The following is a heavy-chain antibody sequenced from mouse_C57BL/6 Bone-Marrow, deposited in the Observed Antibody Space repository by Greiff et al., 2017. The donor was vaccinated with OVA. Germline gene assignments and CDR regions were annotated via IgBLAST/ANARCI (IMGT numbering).Heavy chain of an antibody. D-gene: IGHD1-1*01. CDR1: GFNIKDDY. Sequence: EVQLQQSGAELVRPGASVKLSCTASGFNIKDDYMHWVKQRPEQGLEWIGWIDPENGDTEYASKFQGKATITADTSSNTAYLQLSSLTSEDTAVYYGTTGYYGSSAWFAYWGQGTLVTVSA. V-gene: IGHV14-4*01. CDR2: IDPENGDT. CDR3: TTGYYGSSAWFAY. J-gene: IGHJ3*01.